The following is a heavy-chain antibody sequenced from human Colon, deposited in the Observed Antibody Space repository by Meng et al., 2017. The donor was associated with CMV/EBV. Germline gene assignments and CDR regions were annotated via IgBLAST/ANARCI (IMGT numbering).Heavy chain of an antibody. CDR2: IYTGGTTT. V-gene: IGHV3-53*01. CDR1: GFPVSSNY. Sequence: GSLRLSCAASGFPVSSNYMAWFRQAPGKGLEWVSIIYTGGTTTLYADSVKGRFSISTDNSKNTLYLQMSSLRDDDTAVYFCAREGYFRGFETWGQGTLVTVSS. CDR3: AREGYFRGFET. J-gene: IGHJ5*02. D-gene: IGHD1-1*01.